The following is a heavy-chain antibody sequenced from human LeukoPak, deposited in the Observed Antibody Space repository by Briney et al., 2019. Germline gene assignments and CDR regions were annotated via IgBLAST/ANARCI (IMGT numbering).Heavy chain of an antibody. CDR2: IYYSGST. D-gene: IGHD5-18*01. V-gene: IGHV4-59*01. J-gene: IGHJ4*02. Sequence: SETLSLTCTVSGGSISSYYWSWIRQPPGKGLEWIGYIYYSGSTNYNPSLKSRVTISVDTSKNQFSLKLSSVTAADTAVYYCARDMVPGRGYSYGYPLDYWGQGTLVTVSS. CDR3: ARDMVPGRGYSYGYPLDY. CDR1: GGSISSYY.